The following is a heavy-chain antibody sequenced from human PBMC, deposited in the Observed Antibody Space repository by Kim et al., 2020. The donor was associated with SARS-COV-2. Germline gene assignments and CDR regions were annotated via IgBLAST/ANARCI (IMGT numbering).Heavy chain of an antibody. J-gene: IGHJ4*02. CDR3: ARVKGLGGSYGDY. D-gene: IGHD1-26*01. CDR2: IWYDGSNK. CDR1: GFTFSSYG. Sequence: GGSLRLSCAASGFTFSSYGMHWVRQAPGKGLEWVAVIWYDGSNKYYADSVKGRFTISRDNSKNTLYLQMNSLRAEDTAVYYCARVKGLGGSYGDYWGQGTLVTVSS. V-gene: IGHV3-33*01.